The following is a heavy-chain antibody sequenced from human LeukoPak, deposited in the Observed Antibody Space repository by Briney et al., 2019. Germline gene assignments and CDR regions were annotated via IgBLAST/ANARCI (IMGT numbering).Heavy chain of an antibody. Sequence: PSETLSLTCTVSGYSISSGYYWGWIRQPPGKGLEWIGSIYHSGSTYYNPSLKSRVTISVDTSKNQFSLKLSSVTAADTAVYYCAIYSDYGDYVFQFDYWGQGTLVTVSS. V-gene: IGHV4-38-2*02. J-gene: IGHJ4*02. D-gene: IGHD4-17*01. CDR2: IYHSGST. CDR3: AIYSDYGDYVFQFDY. CDR1: GYSISSGYY.